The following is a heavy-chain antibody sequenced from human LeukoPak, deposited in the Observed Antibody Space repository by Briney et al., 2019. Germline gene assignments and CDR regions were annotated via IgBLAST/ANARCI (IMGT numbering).Heavy chain of an antibody. Sequence: PGRSLRLSCAASGFTFSSYGMHWVRQAPGKGLEWVAVIWYDGSNKYYADSMKGRFTISRDNSKNTLYLQMNSLRAEDTAVYYCARDADDYYDSSGYPPFDYWGQGTLVTVSS. CDR1: GFTFSSYG. CDR3: ARDADDYYDSSGYPPFDY. D-gene: IGHD3-22*01. CDR2: IWYDGSNK. J-gene: IGHJ4*02. V-gene: IGHV3-33*01.